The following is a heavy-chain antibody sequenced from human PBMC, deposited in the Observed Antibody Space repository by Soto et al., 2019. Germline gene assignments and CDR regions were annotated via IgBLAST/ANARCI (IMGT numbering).Heavy chain of an antibody. CDR2: ISGSSSCT. J-gene: IGHJ3*02. V-gene: IGHV3-23*01. CDR1: GFTFSSYS. Sequence: QPGGSLRLSCAASGFTFSSYSMNWVRQAPGKGLEWVSSISGSSSCTYYADSVKGRFTISRDNSKNTLYLQMNSLRAEDTAVYYCAKALLITMIVVVPDAFDIWGQGTMVTVSS. D-gene: IGHD3-22*01. CDR3: AKALLITMIVVVPDAFDI.